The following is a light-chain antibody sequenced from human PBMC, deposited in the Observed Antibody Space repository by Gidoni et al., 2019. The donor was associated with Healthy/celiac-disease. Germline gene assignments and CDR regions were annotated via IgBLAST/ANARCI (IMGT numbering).Light chain of an antibody. CDR1: QSISIY. CDR3: QQSYSTSWT. J-gene: IGKJ1*01. CDR2: AAS. Sequence: DIQMTKSPSSLSASVGDRVTITCRASQSISIYLIWYQQKPGKAHKLLIYAASSLQSGVPEMFSGSGSGTDFTLTISSLQPEDFATYYCQQSYSTSWTFXQXTKVEIK. V-gene: IGKV1-39*01.